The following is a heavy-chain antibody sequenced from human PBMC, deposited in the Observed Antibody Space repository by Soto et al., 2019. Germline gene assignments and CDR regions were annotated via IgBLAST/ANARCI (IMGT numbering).Heavy chain of an antibody. J-gene: IGHJ4*02. D-gene: IGHD2-21*02. V-gene: IGHV4-39*01. CDR3: ASEANCGGDCYFY. CDR2: IYYIGST. Sequence: AETLSLTCTVSGGSISSSSYYWGWIRQPPGKGLEWIGSIYYIGSTYYNPSLKSRVTISVDTSKNQFSLKLSSVTAADTAVYYCASEANCGGDCYFYWGQGTLVT. CDR1: GGSISSSSYY.